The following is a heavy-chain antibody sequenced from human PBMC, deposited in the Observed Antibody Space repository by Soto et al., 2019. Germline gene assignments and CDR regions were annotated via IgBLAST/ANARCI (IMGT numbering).Heavy chain of an antibody. CDR3: ASGIQLWLRRINNGYSG. CDR2: IIPMFGTA. D-gene: IGHD5-18*01. CDR1: GGILITFG. V-gene: IGHV1-69*12. J-gene: IGHJ4*02. Sequence: QGQLVQVGAEVKQPEASGKGSCKVSGGILITFGLRWVRHAPGPGLEWMGGIIPMFGTANYAQRFQDRVTITADESTNTVYMELSSLRSEDTAVYFCASGIQLWLRRINNGYSGWGQGTLVTVSS.